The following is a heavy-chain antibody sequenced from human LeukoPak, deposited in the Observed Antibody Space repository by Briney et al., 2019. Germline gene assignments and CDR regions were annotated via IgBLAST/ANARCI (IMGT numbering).Heavy chain of an antibody. Sequence: PGGSLRLSCAGSGFSFGTYGMQWVRPAPGKGLEWVAFIRYDGSDKYYADSVKDRFTISRDNFKNTLYLQMNSLRPEDTAVYYCSFPGGTGWSFEYWGQGTLVTVSS. J-gene: IGHJ4*02. CDR3: SFPGGTGWSFEY. D-gene: IGHD6-19*01. CDR2: IRYDGSDK. CDR1: GFSFGTYG. V-gene: IGHV3-30*02.